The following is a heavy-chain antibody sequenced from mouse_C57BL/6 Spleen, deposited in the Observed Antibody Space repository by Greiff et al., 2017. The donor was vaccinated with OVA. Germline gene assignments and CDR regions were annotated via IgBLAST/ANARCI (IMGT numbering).Heavy chain of an antibody. CDR1: GFTIKDDY. D-gene: IGHD1-1*01. CDR3: TTGNYGSSLYAMDY. V-gene: IGHV14-4*01. Sequence: VQLQQSGAELVRPGASVKLSCTASGFTIKDDYMHWVKQRPEQGLEWIGWIDPENGDTEYASKFQGKATITADTSSNTDYLQLSSLTSEDTADNDCTTGNYGSSLYAMDYWGQGTSVTVSS. J-gene: IGHJ4*01. CDR2: IDPENGDT.